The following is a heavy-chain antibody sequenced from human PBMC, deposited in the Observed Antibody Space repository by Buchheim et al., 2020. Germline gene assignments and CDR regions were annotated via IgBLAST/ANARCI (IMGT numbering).Heavy chain of an antibody. Sequence: EVQLLESGGGSVQPGGSLRLSCAASGFTFSSYAMSWVRQAPGKGLEWVSAISGSGGSTYYADSVKGRFTISRANSKTTLYLQMNSLRAEDTAVYYCAKSLMYYYDSSGYSHFDYWGQGTL. J-gene: IGHJ4*02. CDR1: GFTFSSYA. D-gene: IGHD3-22*01. CDR2: ISGSGGST. V-gene: IGHV3-23*01. CDR3: AKSLMYYYDSSGYSHFDY.